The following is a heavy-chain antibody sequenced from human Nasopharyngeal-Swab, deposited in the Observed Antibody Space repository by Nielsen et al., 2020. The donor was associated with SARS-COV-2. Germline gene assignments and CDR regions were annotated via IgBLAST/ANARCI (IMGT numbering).Heavy chain of an antibody. CDR3: AGLWELDAFDI. Sequence: VRQMPGKGLEWMGIIYPGDSDTRYSPSFQGQVTISADKSISTAYLQWSSLKASDTVMYYCAGLWELDAFDIWGQGTMVTVSS. CDR2: IYPGDSDT. J-gene: IGHJ3*02. D-gene: IGHD1-26*01. V-gene: IGHV5-51*01.